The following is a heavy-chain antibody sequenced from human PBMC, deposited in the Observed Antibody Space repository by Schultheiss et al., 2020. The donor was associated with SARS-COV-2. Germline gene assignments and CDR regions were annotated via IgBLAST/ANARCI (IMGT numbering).Heavy chain of an antibody. D-gene: IGHD5-18*01. CDR2: ISYTGSP. Sequence: SETLSLTCTVSSGSLIPYYWTWIRQPPGKGLEWIGYISYTGSPSYNPSLKSRVTISIDTSKNQFSLKLGSVTAADTAVYYCARWPWIQLWRYNYGLDVWGQGTTVTVSS. V-gene: IGHV4-59*01. CDR3: ARWPWIQLWRYNYGLDV. CDR1: SGSLIPYY. J-gene: IGHJ6*02.